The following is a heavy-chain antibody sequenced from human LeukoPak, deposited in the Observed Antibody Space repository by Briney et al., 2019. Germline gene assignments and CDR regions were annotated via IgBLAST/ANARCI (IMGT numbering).Heavy chain of an antibody. CDR2: ISGSGGST. CDR1: GFTFSSYA. V-gene: IGHV3-23*01. Sequence: GGSLRLSCAASGFTFSSYAMSWVRQAPGKGLEWVSAISGSGGSTYCADSVKGRFTISRDNSKNTLYLQMNSLRAEDTAVYYCAKPYYDFWSGYSARDYWGQGTLVTVSS. D-gene: IGHD3-3*01. J-gene: IGHJ4*02. CDR3: AKPYYDFWSGYSARDY.